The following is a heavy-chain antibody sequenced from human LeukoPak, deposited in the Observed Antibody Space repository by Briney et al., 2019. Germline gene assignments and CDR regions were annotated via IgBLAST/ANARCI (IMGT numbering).Heavy chain of an antibody. V-gene: IGHV3-48*04. Sequence: GGSLRLSCAASGFTFSSYSMNWVRQAPGKGLEWVSYISSSSSTIYYADSVKGRFTISMDNAKNSLYLQMNSLRAEDTAVYYCATNLRAQYYDFWSGYDLPYFNYWGQGTLVTVSS. CDR2: ISSSSSTI. CDR3: ATNLRAQYYDFWSGYDLPYFNY. CDR1: GFTFSSYS. D-gene: IGHD3-3*01. J-gene: IGHJ4*02.